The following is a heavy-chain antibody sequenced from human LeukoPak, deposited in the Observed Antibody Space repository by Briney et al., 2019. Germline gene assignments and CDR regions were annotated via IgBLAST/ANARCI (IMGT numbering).Heavy chain of an antibody. J-gene: IGHJ4*02. CDR1: GGSFRGYY. CDR2: INHSGST. Sequence: SETLSLTCAVYGGSFRGYYWSWIRQPPGKGLEWIGEINHSGSTNYNPYLKGLVSISVDTSKNQFSLKLSSVTAADTAVYYCARGGYDILAGYKSYSIDYWGQGTLVTVSS. D-gene: IGHD3-9*01. V-gene: IGHV4-34*01. CDR3: ARGGYDILAGYKSYSIDY.